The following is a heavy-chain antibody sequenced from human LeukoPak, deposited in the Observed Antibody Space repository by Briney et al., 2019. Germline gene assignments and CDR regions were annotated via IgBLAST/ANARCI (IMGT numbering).Heavy chain of an antibody. J-gene: IGHJ3*02. CDR2: ISAYNGNT. V-gene: IGHV1-18*01. D-gene: IGHD3-16*01. Sequence: GASVKVSCKASGYTFTSYGISWVRQAPGQGLEWMGWISAYNGNTNYAQKLQGRVTMTTDTSTSTAYMELRSLRSDDTAVYYCARDLGLRLGESPDAFDIWGQGTMVTVSS. CDR3: ARDLGLRLGESPDAFDI. CDR1: GYTFTSYG.